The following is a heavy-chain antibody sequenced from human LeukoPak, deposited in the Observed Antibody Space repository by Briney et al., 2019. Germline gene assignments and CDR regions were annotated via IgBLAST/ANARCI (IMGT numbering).Heavy chain of an antibody. CDR3: ARRAGGYSHPYDY. Sequence: ASVKVSCKASGGTFSSYAISWVRQAPGQGLEWMGGIIPIFGTANYAQKFQGRVTITADKSTSTAYMELSSLRSEDTAVYYCARRAGGYSHPYDYWGQGILVTVSS. D-gene: IGHD4-23*01. CDR2: IIPIFGTA. V-gene: IGHV1-69*06. J-gene: IGHJ4*02. CDR1: GGTFSSYA.